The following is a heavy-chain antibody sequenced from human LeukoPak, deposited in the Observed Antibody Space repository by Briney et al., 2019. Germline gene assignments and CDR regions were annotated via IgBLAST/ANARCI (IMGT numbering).Heavy chain of an antibody. D-gene: IGHD3-22*01. CDR2: IYYSGST. Sequence: SEILSLTCTVSGGSISSSSYYWGWIRQPPGKGLEWIGSIYYSGSTYYNPSLKSRVTISVDTSKNQFSLKLSSVTAADTAVYYCARDGYYYDSKIAFDIWGQGTMVTVSP. J-gene: IGHJ3*02. V-gene: IGHV4-39*07. CDR1: GGSISSSSYY. CDR3: ARDGYYYDSKIAFDI.